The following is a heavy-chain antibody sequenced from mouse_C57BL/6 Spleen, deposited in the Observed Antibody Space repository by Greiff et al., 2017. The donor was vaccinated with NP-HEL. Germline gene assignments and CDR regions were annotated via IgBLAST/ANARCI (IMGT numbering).Heavy chain of an antibody. V-gene: IGHV1-15*01. CDR3: TRQVVYAMDY. J-gene: IGHJ4*01. Sequence: VQLQQSGAELVRPGASVTLSCKASGYTFTDYEMHWVKQTPVHGLEWIGAIDPETGGTAYNQKFKGKAILTADKSSSTAYMELRSLTSEDSAVYYCTRQVVYAMDYWGQGTSVTVSS. CDR2: IDPETGGT. CDR1: GYTFTDYE. D-gene: IGHD1-3*01.